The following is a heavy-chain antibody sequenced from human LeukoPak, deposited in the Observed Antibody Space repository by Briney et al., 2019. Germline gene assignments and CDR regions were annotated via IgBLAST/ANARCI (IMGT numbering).Heavy chain of an antibody. CDR2: ISYSGTS. Sequence: SETLSLTCTVSGDSISSYYWSWIRQPPGKGLEWIGYISYSGTSNYNPSLKSRVTMSIDTSKNLFSLKLASVTAADTAVYCCARHWDGVDSSDSYAFDIWGQGTMVTVSS. V-gene: IGHV4-59*08. D-gene: IGHD3-22*01. CDR3: ARHWDGVDSSDSYAFDI. J-gene: IGHJ3*02. CDR1: GDSISSYY.